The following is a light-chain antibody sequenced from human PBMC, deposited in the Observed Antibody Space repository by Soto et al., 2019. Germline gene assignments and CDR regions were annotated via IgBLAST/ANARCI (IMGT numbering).Light chain of an antibody. CDR3: QHYDNTPPSVT. Sequence: EIVLTQSPDTLSLSPGERATLSCRASQSVSSDYLVWYQQTPGQSPRLLIYGASRRATGIQDRFSGSGSGTDFILTISRLEPEDFAVYYCQHYDNTPPSVTFGPGTTVHIK. CDR2: GAS. J-gene: IGKJ3*01. CDR1: QSVSSDY. V-gene: IGKV3-20*01.